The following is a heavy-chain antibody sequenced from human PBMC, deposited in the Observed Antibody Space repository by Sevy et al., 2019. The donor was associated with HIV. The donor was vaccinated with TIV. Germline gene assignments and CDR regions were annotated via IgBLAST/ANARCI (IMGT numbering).Heavy chain of an antibody. V-gene: IGHV4-59*12. CDR1: SGSISSYY. Sequence: SETLSLTCTVSSGSISSYYWSWIRQPPGKGLEWIGYIYYSGSTNYNPSLKSRVTISVDTSKNQFSLKLSSVTAADTAVYYCAREKQFLYYFDYWGQGTLVTVSS. J-gene: IGHJ4*02. CDR3: AREKQFLYYFDY. CDR2: IYYSGST. D-gene: IGHD4-4*01.